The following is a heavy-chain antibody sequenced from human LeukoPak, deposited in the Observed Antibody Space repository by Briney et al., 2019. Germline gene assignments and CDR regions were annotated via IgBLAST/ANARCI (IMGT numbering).Heavy chain of an antibody. Sequence: GGSLRLSCVVSGFTVGNEEMNWLRQTPGKGMECVAYISSSGSPIHYGESVKGRFTISRDNAKNSLYLQMNSLRTEDTGVYYCARGGNYAPFDYWGQGALVAVSS. CDR2: ISSSGSPI. D-gene: IGHD3-16*01. J-gene: IGHJ4*02. CDR1: GFTVGNEE. V-gene: IGHV3-48*03. CDR3: ARGGNYAPFDY.